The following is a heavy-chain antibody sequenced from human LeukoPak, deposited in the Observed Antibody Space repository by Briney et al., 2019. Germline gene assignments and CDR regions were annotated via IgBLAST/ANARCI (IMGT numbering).Heavy chain of an antibody. CDR2: IYYSGST. D-gene: IGHD6-19*01. CDR1: GGSISSYH. J-gene: IGHJ4*02. Sequence: SETLSLTSTVSGGSISSYHWSWIRQPPGKGLEWIGYIYYSGSTNYNPSLKSRVTISVDTSKNQFSLKLSSVTAADTAVYYCARLDGAVAADYWGQGTLVTVSS. V-gene: IGHV4-59*08. CDR3: ARLDGAVAADY.